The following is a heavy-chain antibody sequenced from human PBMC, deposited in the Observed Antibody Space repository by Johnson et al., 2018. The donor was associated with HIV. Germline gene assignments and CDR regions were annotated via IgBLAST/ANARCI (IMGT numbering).Heavy chain of an antibody. D-gene: IGHD2-21*01. CDR1: GFTFSSYW. CDR2: ISSRGSTI. J-gene: IGHJ3*01. V-gene: IGHV3-48*04. Sequence: VQLVESGGGLVQPGGSLRLSCAASGFTFSSYWMHWVRQAPGKGLEWVSYISSRGSTIYYADSVKGRFTISRDNAKNALYVQMNSLRAEDTAVYYCARDPITPYERGPDAFDVWGQGTVVTVSS. CDR3: ARDPITPYERGPDAFDV.